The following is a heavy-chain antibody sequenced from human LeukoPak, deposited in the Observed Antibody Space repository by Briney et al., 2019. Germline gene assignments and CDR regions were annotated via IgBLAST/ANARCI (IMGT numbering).Heavy chain of an antibody. CDR3: ASGLTYYYGSGSYYHDY. V-gene: IGHV4-34*01. J-gene: IGHJ4*02. Sequence: PSETLSLTCAVYGGSFSGYYWSWIRQPPGKGLEWIGEINHSGSTNYNPSLKSRVTISVDTSKNQFSLKLSSVTAADTAVYYCASGLTYYYGSGSYYHDYRGQGTLVTVSS. D-gene: IGHD3-10*01. CDR1: GGSFSGYY. CDR2: INHSGST.